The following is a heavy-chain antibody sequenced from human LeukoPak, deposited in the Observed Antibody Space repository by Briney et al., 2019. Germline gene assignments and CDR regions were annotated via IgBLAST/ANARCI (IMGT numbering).Heavy chain of an antibody. CDR2: IILILGIA. Sequence: SVKVSCKASGGTFSSYAISWVRQAPGQGLEWMGRIILILGIANYAQKFQGRVTITADKSTSTAYMELSSLRSEDTAVYYCARASSSSSGYWGQGTLVTVSS. D-gene: IGHD6-6*01. CDR3: ARASSSSSGY. CDR1: GGTFSSYA. V-gene: IGHV1-69*04. J-gene: IGHJ4*02.